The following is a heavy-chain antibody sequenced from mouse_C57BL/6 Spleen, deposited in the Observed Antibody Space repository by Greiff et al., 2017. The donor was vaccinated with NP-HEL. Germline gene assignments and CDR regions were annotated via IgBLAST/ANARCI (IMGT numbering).Heavy chain of an antibody. CDR3: ARERAMVTTDVHFDY. Sequence: EVKLQESEGGLVQPGSSMKLSCTASGFTFSDYYMAWVRQVPEKGLEWVAHINYDGSSTYYLDSLKSSFIISSDNATNILYLQMSSLKSEDTATYYCARERAMVTTDVHFDYGGQGTTLTVSS. CDR2: INYDGSST. D-gene: IGHD2-2*01. J-gene: IGHJ2*01. V-gene: IGHV5-16*01. CDR1: GFTFSDYY.